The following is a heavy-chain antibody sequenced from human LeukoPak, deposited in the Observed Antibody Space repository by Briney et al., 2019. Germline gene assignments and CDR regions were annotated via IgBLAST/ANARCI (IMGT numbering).Heavy chain of an antibody. CDR2: IYYSGST. CDR1: GGSISSYY. J-gene: IGHJ4*02. V-gene: IGHV4-59*08. CDR3: ARHSSGWYYFDY. Sequence: SETLSLTCTVSGGSISSYYWSWIRQPPGKGLEWIGYIYYSGSTNYNPSLKSRVTISVDTSKNQFSLKLSSVTAADTAVYYCARHSSGWYYFDYWGQGTLVTVSS. D-gene: IGHD6-19*01.